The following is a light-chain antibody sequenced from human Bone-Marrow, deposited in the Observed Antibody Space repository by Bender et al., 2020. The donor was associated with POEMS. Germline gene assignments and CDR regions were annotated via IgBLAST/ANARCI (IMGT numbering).Light chain of an antibody. CDR1: SSDVGGYNY. Sequence: QSALTQPASVSGSPGQSITISCTGTSSDVGGYNYVSWYQQHPGKAPKIIITEVNNRPSGVPDRFSASMSGYMASLTISGLQPEDEADYYCSSYSIGDIVLFGGGTKLTVL. V-gene: IGLV2-14*01. CDR3: SSYSIGDIVL. CDR2: EVN. J-gene: IGLJ2*01.